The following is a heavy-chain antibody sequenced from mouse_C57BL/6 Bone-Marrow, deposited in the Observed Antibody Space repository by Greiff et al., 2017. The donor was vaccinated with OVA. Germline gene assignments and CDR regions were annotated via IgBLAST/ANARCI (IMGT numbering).Heavy chain of an antibody. CDR1: GYTFTSYW. CDR2: IDPNSGGT. Sequence: QVQLQQPGAELVKPGASVKLSCKASGYTFTSYWMHWVKQRPGRGLEWIVRIDPNSGGTKYTEKFKRKAKLTVDKPSRTAYLQLSILTSADYAVYYCAMRWLLRGYAMDYWGQGTSVTVSS. V-gene: IGHV1-72*01. CDR3: AMRWLLRGYAMDY. J-gene: IGHJ4*01. D-gene: IGHD2-3*01.